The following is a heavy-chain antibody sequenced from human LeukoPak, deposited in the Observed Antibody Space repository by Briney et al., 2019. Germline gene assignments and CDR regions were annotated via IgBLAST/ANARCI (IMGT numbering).Heavy chain of an antibody. CDR2: IYSGGTT. CDR3: AREGSGSYYFDY. Sequence: PGGSLRLSCAASGFTVSSNFMSWVRQAAGKQLEWVSVIYSGGTTYYADSVKGRFTISRDSSKNTLYLQMNSLRAEDTAVYYCAREGSGSYYFDYWGQGTLVTVSS. J-gene: IGHJ4*02. V-gene: IGHV3-53*01. D-gene: IGHD3-22*01. CDR1: GFTVSSNF.